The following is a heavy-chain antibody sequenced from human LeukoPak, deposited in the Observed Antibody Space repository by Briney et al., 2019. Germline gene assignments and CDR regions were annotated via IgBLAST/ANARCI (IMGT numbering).Heavy chain of an antibody. CDR2: ISYDGSNK. CDR3: AKHLWFGEFRFDY. V-gene: IGHV3-30*18. CDR1: GFTFSSYG. Sequence: GRSLRLSCAASGFTFSSYGMHWVRQAPGKGLEWVAVISYDGSNKYYADSVKGRFTISRDNSKNTLYLQMNSLRAEDTAVYYCAKHLWFGEFRFDYWGQGTLVTVSS. D-gene: IGHD3-10*01. J-gene: IGHJ4*02.